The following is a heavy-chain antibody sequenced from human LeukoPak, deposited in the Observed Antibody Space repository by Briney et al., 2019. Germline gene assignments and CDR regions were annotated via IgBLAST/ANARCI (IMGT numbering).Heavy chain of an antibody. CDR2: IKPDGSVG. V-gene: IGHV3-7*01. J-gene: IGHJ4*02. Sequence: GGSLRLSCAASGFTFSSYWMTWVRQAPGKGPEWVANIKPDGSVGYYVDSVRGRFIISRDNAGNSLYLQMNSPRVEDTAVYYCTQNLVAAAGDHWGQGTLLIVSS. CDR1: GFTFSSYW. D-gene: IGHD6-13*01. CDR3: TQNLVAAAGDH.